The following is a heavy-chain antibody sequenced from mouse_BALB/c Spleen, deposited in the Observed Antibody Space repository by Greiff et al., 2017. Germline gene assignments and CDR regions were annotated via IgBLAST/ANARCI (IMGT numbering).Heavy chain of an antibody. CDR1: GYTFTSYW. J-gene: IGHJ1*01. D-gene: IGHD1-1*01. V-gene: IGHV1-5*01. Sequence: VQLQQSGTVLARPGASVKMSCKASGYTFTSYWMHWVKQRPGQGLEWIGAIYPGNSDTSYNQKFKGKAKLTAVTSTSTAYMELSSLTNEDSAVYYCTRYYYGSSPYWYFDVWGAGTTVTVSS. CDR3: TRYYYGSSPYWYFDV. CDR2: IYPGNSDT.